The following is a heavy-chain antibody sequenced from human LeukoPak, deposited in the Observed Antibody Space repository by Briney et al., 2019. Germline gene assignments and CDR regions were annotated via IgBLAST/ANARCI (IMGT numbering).Heavy chain of an antibody. J-gene: IGHJ6*02. Sequence: PGGSLRLSCAASGFTFSSYAMHWVRQAPGKGLEWVAVISYDGSNKYYADSVKGRFTISRDNSKNTLYLQMNSLRAEDTAVYYCARGELNGDYYYGMDVWGQGTTVTVSS. CDR2: ISYDGSNK. D-gene: IGHD1-7*01. CDR1: GFTFSSYA. V-gene: IGHV3-30-3*01. CDR3: ARGELNGDYYYGMDV.